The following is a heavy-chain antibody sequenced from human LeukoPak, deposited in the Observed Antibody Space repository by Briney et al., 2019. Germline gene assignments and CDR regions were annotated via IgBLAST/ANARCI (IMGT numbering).Heavy chain of an antibody. D-gene: IGHD2-8*02. V-gene: IGHV4-59*12. Sequence: SETLSLTCTVSGGSISSYYWNWIRQPPGKGLEWIGSIYYSGSTYYNPSLKSRVTISVDTSKNQFSLKLGSVTAADTAVYYCARVSGAGYDGRGVFDYWGQGTLVTVSS. CDR1: GGSISSYY. CDR3: ARVSGAGYDGRGVFDY. J-gene: IGHJ4*02. CDR2: IYYSGST.